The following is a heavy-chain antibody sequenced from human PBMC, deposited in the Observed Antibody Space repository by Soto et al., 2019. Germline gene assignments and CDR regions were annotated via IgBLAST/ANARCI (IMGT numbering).Heavy chain of an antibody. CDR3: VKDSGPGYSHSSGSKLDF. D-gene: IGHD3-22*01. J-gene: IGHJ4*02. CDR2: LSVTGGST. Sequence: EVQLLESGGDLVQPGGSLRLSCAASGFTFSSFAMSWVRQAPGKGLEWVAGLSVTGGSTYHADSVKGRFTISRDNSQNILSLQMNCLRAEDTAVYYCVKDSGPGYSHSSGSKLDFWGQGTLVTVSS. CDR1: GFTFSSFA. V-gene: IGHV3-23*01.